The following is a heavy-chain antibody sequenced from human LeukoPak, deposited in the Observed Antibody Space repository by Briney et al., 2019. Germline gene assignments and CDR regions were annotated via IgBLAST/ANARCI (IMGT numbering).Heavy chain of an antibody. CDR2: ISSSSSTI. CDR3: AKDWYSSSWYEFLDC. J-gene: IGHJ4*02. V-gene: IGHV3-48*04. D-gene: IGHD6-13*01. Sequence: TGGSLRLSCAASGFTFSSYSMNWVRQAPGKGLEWVSYISSSSSTIYYGDSVKGRFTVSRDNAKNTLYLQMNSLRAEDTAVYYCAKDWYSSSWYEFLDCWGQGTLVTVSS. CDR1: GFTFSSYS.